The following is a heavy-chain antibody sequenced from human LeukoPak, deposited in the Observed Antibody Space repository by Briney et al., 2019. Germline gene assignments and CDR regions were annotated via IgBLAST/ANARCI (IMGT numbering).Heavy chain of an antibody. Sequence: SETLSLTCTVSGGSISSYHWSWIRQPPGKGLEWIGYIYYSGSTNYNPSPKSRVTISVDTSKNQFSLKLSSVTAADTAVYYCARGSGSSMVFWGQGTLVTVSS. D-gene: IGHD3-10*01. J-gene: IGHJ4*02. CDR2: IYYSGST. V-gene: IGHV4-59*01. CDR1: GGSISSYH. CDR3: ARGSGSSMVF.